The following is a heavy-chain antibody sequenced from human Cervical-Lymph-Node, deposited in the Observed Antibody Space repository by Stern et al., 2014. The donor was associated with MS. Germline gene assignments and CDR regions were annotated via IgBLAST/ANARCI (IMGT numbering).Heavy chain of an antibody. J-gene: IGHJ4*02. CDR2: FSIDDVST. D-gene: IGHD3-10*01. Sequence: EVQLVESGGGLVQPGGSLRLSWAASGFTFNTYAMTWVRQAPGQGLEWLSTFSIDDVSTYYADSVEGRFTISRDNSKNTLYLQVNSLRVEDTALYYCAKRGSSPLDYWGAETLVTVSS. CDR3: AKRGSSPLDY. V-gene: IGHV3-23*04. CDR1: GFTFNTYA.